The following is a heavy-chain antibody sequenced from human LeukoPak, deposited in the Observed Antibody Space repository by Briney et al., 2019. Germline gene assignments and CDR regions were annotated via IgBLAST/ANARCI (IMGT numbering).Heavy chain of an antibody. CDR2: INPNSGGT. CDR3: AASVPAAMSGAGAFDY. CDR1: GYTFAGYY. D-gene: IGHD2-2*01. J-gene: IGHJ4*02. V-gene: IGHV1-2*02. Sequence: ASVKVSCKASGYTFAGYYMHWVRQAPGQGLEWMGWINPNSGGTNYAQKFQGRVTMTRDTSISTAYMELSRLRSDDTAVYYCAASVPAAMSGAGAFDYWGQGTLVTVSS.